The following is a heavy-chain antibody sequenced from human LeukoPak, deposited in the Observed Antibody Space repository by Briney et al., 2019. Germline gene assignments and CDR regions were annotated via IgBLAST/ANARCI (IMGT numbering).Heavy chain of an antibody. CDR3: ARGYCSSTSCYVDEGFDY. Sequence: ASVKVSCKASGYTFTGYYMHWVRQAPGQGLEWMGWINPNSGGTNYAQKFQGRVTMTRDTSISTAYMELSRLRSDDTAVYYCARGYCSSTSCYVDEGFDYWGQGTLVTVSS. CDR1: GYTFTGYY. CDR2: INPNSGGT. V-gene: IGHV1-2*02. J-gene: IGHJ4*02. D-gene: IGHD2-2*01.